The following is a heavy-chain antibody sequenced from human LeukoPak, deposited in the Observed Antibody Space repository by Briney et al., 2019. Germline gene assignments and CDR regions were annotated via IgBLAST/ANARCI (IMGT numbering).Heavy chain of an antibody. D-gene: IGHD3-3*01. V-gene: IGHV3-11*03. J-gene: IGHJ3*02. CDR1: GFTFSDYY. CDR3: ARRFWYAFDI. Sequence: PGGSLRLSCAASGFTFSDYYVSWIRQAPGKGLEWVSYISSSSSYTNYADSVKGRFTISGDNAKNSLYLQMTSLRAEDTAVYYCARRFWYAFDIWGQGTMVTVSS. CDR2: ISSSSSYT.